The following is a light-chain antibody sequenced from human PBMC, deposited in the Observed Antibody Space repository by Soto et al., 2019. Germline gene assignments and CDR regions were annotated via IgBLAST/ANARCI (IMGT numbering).Light chain of an antibody. CDR1: QSIHIW. CDR3: QHYNTYSQT. V-gene: IGKV1-5*01. CDR2: DAS. J-gene: IGKJ3*01. Sequence: DIPMTQSPSTLSASVGDRVTITCRASQSIHIWLAWYQQKPGKAPKLLIYDASSLESGVPSRFSGSGSGTEFTLTISSLQPDDFATYYCQHYNTYSQTFGPGTKV.